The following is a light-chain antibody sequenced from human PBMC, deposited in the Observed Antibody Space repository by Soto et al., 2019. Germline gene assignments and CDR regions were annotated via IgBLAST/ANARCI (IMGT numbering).Light chain of an antibody. V-gene: IGKV1-33*01. J-gene: IGKJ4*01. Sequence: DIQMTQSPSTLSASVGDRVTITCQASQDIKNYLNWYQQKPGKAPKLLIYEASNLETGVPSRFSGSGSGRRFTFTISSLQPEDIATYYCQQCDDFITFGGGTRIEIK. CDR3: QQCDDFIT. CDR2: EAS. CDR1: QDIKNY.